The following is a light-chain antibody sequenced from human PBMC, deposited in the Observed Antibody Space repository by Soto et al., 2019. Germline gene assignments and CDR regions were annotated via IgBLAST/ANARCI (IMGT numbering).Light chain of an antibody. V-gene: IGKV1-39*01. CDR2: AAS. CDR3: QQTFTVPPT. Sequence: DIQMTQSPSSLSASVGDSVTITCQASQSVATYLNWYQQKSGRAPKLLICAASTLQSGVPSRFSGSGSGVDFTLNVSNLQPGDFATYYCQQTFTVPPTFGGGTKVELK. J-gene: IGKJ4*01. CDR1: QSVATY.